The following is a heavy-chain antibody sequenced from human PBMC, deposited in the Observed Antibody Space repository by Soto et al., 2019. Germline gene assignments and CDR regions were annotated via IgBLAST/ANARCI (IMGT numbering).Heavy chain of an antibody. Sequence: SETLSLTXTVSGGSVSSGSYYWGWIRQPPGKGLEWIGSIYYRGSTYYNPSLKSRVTISVDTSKNQFSLRLTSVTAADTAVYYCARVYGDNYNYDYHYMDVWGKGTTVTVSS. J-gene: IGHJ6*03. V-gene: IGHV4-39*01. CDR2: IYYRGST. CDR3: ARVYGDNYNYDYHYMDV. D-gene: IGHD4-17*01. CDR1: GGSVSSGSYY.